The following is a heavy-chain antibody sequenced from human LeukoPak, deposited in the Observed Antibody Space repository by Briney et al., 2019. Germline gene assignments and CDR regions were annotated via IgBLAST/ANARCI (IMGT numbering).Heavy chain of an antibody. D-gene: IGHD3-10*01. J-gene: IGHJ4*02. CDR3: AKGSMVTMVRGARADYFDY. V-gene: IGHV3-23*01. Sequence: GGSLRLSCAASGFTFSSYAMSWVRQAPGKGLEWVSAISGSGGSTYYADSVKGRFTISRDNSKNTLYLQMNSLRAEDTAVYYCAKGSMVTMVRGARADYFDYWGQGTLVTVSS. CDR1: GFTFSSYA. CDR2: ISGSGGST.